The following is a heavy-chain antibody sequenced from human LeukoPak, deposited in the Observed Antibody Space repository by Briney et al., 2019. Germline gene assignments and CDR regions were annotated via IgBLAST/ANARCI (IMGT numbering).Heavy chain of an antibody. D-gene: IGHD2-15*01. CDR2: ISSGSTTL. Sequence: GGSLRLSCAASGFTFSTYNMNWVRQAPGKGLEWVSYISSGSTTLYYADSMKGRFTISRDNAKNSLYQQMNSLRAEDTAVYYCAKTPPCSGGSCYFDYWGQGTLVTVSS. CDR1: GFTFSTYN. CDR3: AKTPPCSGGSCYFDY. V-gene: IGHV3-48*01. J-gene: IGHJ4*02.